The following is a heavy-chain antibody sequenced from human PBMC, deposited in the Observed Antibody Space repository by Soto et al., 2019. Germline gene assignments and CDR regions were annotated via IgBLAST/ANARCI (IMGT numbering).Heavy chain of an antibody. Sequence: ASVKVSCKASGYTFTSYGISWVRQAPGQGLEWMGWISAYNGNTNYAQKLQGRVTITTDESTSTAYMELSSLRSEDTAVYYCARVKRIIDDDIVVVPAPYYGMDVWGQGTTVTVSS. CDR2: ISAYNGNT. CDR3: ARVKRIIDDDIVVVPAPYYGMDV. J-gene: IGHJ6*02. V-gene: IGHV1-18*01. D-gene: IGHD2-2*01. CDR1: GYTFTSYG.